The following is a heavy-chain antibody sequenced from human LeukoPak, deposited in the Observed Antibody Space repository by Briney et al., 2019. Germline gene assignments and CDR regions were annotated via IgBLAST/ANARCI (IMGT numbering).Heavy chain of an antibody. CDR2: ISYDGSNK. CDR1: GFTFSSYA. Sequence: PGRSLRLSCAASGFTFSSYAMHWVRQAPGKGLEWVAVISYDGSNKYYADSVKGRFTISRDNSKNTLYLQVNSLSAEDTAVYYCARDKITISGVVTYKYYYMDVWGKGTTVTVSS. CDR3: ARDKITISGVVTYKYYYMDV. J-gene: IGHJ6*03. D-gene: IGHD3-3*01. V-gene: IGHV3-30*01.